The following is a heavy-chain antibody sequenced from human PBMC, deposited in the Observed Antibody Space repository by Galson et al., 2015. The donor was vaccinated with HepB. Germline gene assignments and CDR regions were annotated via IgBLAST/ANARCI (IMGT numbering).Heavy chain of an antibody. CDR1: GFTVSNNY. V-gene: IGHV3-53*01. D-gene: IGHD3-3*01. Sequence: SLRLSCAASGFTVSNNYMSWVRQAPGKGLEWVSVIYSGGNPYYADSAMGRFLTSRDNYTNTLHLQMNSLRAEDTAEYYCAGDRSDTCYFDYCRQATLVAVSS. CDR2: IYSGGNP. J-gene: IGHJ4*02. CDR3: AGDRSDTCYFDY.